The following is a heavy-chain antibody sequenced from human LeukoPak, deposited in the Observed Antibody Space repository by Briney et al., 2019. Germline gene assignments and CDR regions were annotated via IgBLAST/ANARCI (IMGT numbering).Heavy chain of an antibody. Sequence: SETLSLTCAVYGGSFSNYYWSWIRQPPGKGLEWIGEINDSGRINYNPSLLSRVTVSVDPPKNQFSLSLPSVTATDTAVYYCARRWNYGRNYYIDVWGKGATVSVSS. J-gene: IGHJ6*03. CDR2: INDSGRI. CDR1: GGSFSNYY. CDR3: ARRWNYGRNYYIDV. V-gene: IGHV4-34*01. D-gene: IGHD1-7*01.